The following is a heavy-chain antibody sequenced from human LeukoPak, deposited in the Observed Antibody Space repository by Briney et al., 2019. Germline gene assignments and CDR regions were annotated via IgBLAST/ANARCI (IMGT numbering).Heavy chain of an antibody. CDR1: GFTFGDYA. Sequence: GSLRLSCTASGFTFGDYAMSWFRQAPGKGLEWVGFIRSKAYGGTTEYAASVKGRFTISRDDSKSIAYLQMNSLKTEDTAVYYCTRAPTDRDHLRYFDWAPHDAFDIWGQGTMVTVSS. CDR2: IRSKAYGGTT. V-gene: IGHV3-49*03. J-gene: IGHJ3*02. D-gene: IGHD3-9*01. CDR3: TRAPTDRDHLRYFDWAPHDAFDI.